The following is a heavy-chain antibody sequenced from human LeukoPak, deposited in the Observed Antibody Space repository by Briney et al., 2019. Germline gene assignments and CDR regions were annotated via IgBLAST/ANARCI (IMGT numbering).Heavy chain of an antibody. CDR2: ISGSGCST. CDR3: AKVPHDYGEEYYFDY. Sequence: GGSLRLSCAASGFTLSSYAMSWVRQAPRKGLEGVSGISGSGCSTYYADSVKGRFTISRDNSKNTMYLQMNSLRAEDTAVYYCAKVPHDYGEEYYFDYWGQGTLVTVSS. D-gene: IGHD4-17*01. J-gene: IGHJ4*02. V-gene: IGHV3-23*01. CDR1: GFTLSSYA.